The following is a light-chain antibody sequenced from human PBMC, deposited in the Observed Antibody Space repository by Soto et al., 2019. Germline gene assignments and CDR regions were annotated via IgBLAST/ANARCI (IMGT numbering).Light chain of an antibody. CDR1: SSDVGGYDY. CDR2: EVT. Sequence: QSVLTQPPSASGSPGQSVTISCTGTSSDVGGYDYVSWYQQHPGKAPKLMIYEVTIRPSGVSDRFSGAKSGNAASLTVSGLQAEDEADYYCSSYTVGNPSDDFGTGTKVT. CDR3: SSYTVGNPSDD. V-gene: IGLV2-8*01. J-gene: IGLJ1*01.